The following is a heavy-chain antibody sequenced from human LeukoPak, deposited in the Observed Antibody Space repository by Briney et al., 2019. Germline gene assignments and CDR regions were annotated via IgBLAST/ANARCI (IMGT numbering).Heavy chain of an antibody. CDR2: IYHSGST. V-gene: IGHV4-30-2*01. CDR1: GFTFDDYA. Sequence: LRLSCAASGFTFDDYAMHWIRQPPGKGLEWIGYIYHSGSTYYNPSLKSRVTISVDRSKNQFSLKLSSVTAADTAVYYCASRLRRNYFDYWGQGTLVTVSS. CDR3: ASRLRRNYFDY. J-gene: IGHJ4*02. D-gene: IGHD4-17*01.